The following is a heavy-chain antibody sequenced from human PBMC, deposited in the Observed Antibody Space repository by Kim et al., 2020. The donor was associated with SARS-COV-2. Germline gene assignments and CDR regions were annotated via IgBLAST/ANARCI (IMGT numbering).Heavy chain of an antibody. V-gene: IGHV3-48*04. Sequence: GGSLRLSCATSGFTLSLYSMNWVRQAPGKGLEWVSHISEFSTTTKYADSVKGRFTISRDNTKNSLYLQMNGLRAEDTAVYYCVRENYWAFDIWGQGTMVT. J-gene: IGHJ3*02. D-gene: IGHD1-7*01. CDR3: VRENYWAFDI. CDR1: GFTLSLYS. CDR2: ISEFSTTT.